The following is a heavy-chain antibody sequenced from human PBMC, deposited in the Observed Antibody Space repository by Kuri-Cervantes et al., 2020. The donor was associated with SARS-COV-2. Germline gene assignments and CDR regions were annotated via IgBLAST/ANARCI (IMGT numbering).Heavy chain of an antibody. V-gene: IGHV4-4*07. CDR2: IYTRGST. J-gene: IGHJ5*02. D-gene: IGHD2-2*01. CDR1: GGSISSYY. Sequence: GSLRLSCTVSGGSISSYYWSWIRQPAGKGLEWIGRIYTRGSTNYNPSLKSRVTMSVDTSKNQFSLKLSSVTAADTAVYYCAKDIGVVPAASTLAWFDPWGQGTLVTVSS. CDR3: AKDIGVVPAASTLAWFDP.